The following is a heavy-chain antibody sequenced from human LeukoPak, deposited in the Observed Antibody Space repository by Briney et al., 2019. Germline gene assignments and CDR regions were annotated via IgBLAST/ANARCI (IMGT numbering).Heavy chain of an antibody. CDR1: GFTFDDYA. D-gene: IGHD3-3*02. CDR3: AKDGRNFGVVPKDVSDY. CDR2: ISWNSGSI. V-gene: IGHV3-9*01. Sequence: GGSLRLSCAASGFTFDDYAMHWVRQAPGKGLEWVSGISWNSGSIGYADSVKGRFTISRDNAKNSLYLQMNSLRAEDTAVYYCAKDGRNFGVVPKDVSDYWGQGTLVTVSS. J-gene: IGHJ4*02.